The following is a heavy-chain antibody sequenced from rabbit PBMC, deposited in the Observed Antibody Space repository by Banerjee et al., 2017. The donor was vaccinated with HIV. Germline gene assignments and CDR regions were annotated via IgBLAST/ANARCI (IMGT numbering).Heavy chain of an antibody. CDR3: ARVRSDDYTNWGGGLNL. CDR1: GFSFITIYY. J-gene: IGHJ4*01. D-gene: IGHD1-1*01. Sequence: QEQLEESGGDLVQPEGSLTLTCTASGFSFITIYYMCWVRQAPGKGLEWIGCIDTGSGSTYYATWAKGRFTISKTSSTTVTLQMTSLTAADTATYFCARVRSDDYTNWGGGLNLWGPAPWSPS. CDR2: IDTGSGST. V-gene: IGHV1S45*01.